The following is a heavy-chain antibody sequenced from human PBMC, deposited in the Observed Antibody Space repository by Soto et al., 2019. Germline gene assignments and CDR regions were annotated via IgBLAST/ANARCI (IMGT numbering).Heavy chain of an antibody. CDR3: ARLATTVSTPNY. D-gene: IGHD4-17*01. CDR2: IHYRGIT. V-gene: IGHV4-39*01. Sequence: TVSLTCAVPGRSVSVDSYYWAWIRQPPRKGLEWIATIHYRGITYYATSLKSRVTISIDTSKKQFPLMLASVTATDTAFYYCARLATTVSTPNYWGQGTLVTVSS. J-gene: IGHJ4*02. CDR1: GRSVSVDSYY.